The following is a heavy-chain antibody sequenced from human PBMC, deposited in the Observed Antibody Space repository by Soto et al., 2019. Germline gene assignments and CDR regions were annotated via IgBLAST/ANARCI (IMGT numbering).Heavy chain of an antibody. CDR2: INPNSGGT. CDR1: GYTFTGYY. Sequence: ASVKVSCKASGYTFTGYYMHWVRQAPGQGLEWMGWINPNSGGTNYAQKFQGRVAMTRDTSISTAYMELSRLRSDDTAVYYCARDRVAALGYYYYYGMDVWGQGTTVTGSS. D-gene: IGHD6-13*01. CDR3: ARDRVAALGYYYYYGMDV. J-gene: IGHJ6*02. V-gene: IGHV1-2*02.